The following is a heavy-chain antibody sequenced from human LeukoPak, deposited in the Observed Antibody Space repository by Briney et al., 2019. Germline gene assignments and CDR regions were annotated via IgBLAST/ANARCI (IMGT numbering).Heavy chain of an antibody. CDR2: ISYDGSNK. CDR1: GFTFTSYG. J-gene: IGHJ6*02. Sequence: PGRSLRLSCAASGFTFTSYGMHWVRQAPGKGLEWVAVISYDGSNKYYADSVKGRFTIPRDNSKNTLYLQMNSLRAEDTAVYYCAKDNVGATNYYYYGVDVWGQGTTVTVSS. CDR3: AKDNVGATNYYYYGVDV. V-gene: IGHV3-30*18. D-gene: IGHD1-26*01.